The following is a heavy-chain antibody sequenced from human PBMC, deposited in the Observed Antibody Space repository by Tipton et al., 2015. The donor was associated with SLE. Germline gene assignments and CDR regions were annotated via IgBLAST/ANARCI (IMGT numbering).Heavy chain of an antibody. D-gene: IGHD2-21*02. Sequence: SLRLSCAASAFRFSSYWMNWVRQGPGKGLEWVTSIKEDGSEKYYVDSVKGRFTISRDNAKNSLYLQMNSLKTEDTAVYYCTRDVTAPGWFDPWGQGTLVTVSS. CDR3: TRDVTAPGWFDP. CDR2: IKEDGSEK. J-gene: IGHJ5*02. V-gene: IGHV3-7*03. CDR1: AFRFSSYW.